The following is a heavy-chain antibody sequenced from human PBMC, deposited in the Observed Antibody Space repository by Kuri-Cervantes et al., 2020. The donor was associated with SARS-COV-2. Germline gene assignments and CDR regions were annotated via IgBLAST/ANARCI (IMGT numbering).Heavy chain of an antibody. CDR3: ARITIFGVVIIYYYMDV. Sequence: GSLRLSCTVSGGSISSYYWSWIRQPPGKGLEWIGEINHSGSTNYNPSLKSRVTISVDTSKNQFSLKLSSVTAADTAVYYCARITIFGVVIIYYYMDVWGKGTTVTVSS. CDR2: INHSGST. CDR1: GGSISSYY. D-gene: IGHD3-3*01. J-gene: IGHJ6*03. V-gene: IGHV4-34*01.